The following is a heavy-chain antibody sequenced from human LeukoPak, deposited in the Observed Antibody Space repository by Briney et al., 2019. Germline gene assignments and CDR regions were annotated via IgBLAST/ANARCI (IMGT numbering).Heavy chain of an antibody. V-gene: IGHV1-2*02. CDR2: INPNSGGT. D-gene: IGHD3-10*01. CDR1: GYTFTGYY. J-gene: IGHJ4*02. Sequence: ASVKVSCKASGYTFTGYYMHWVRQAPGQGLEWMGWINPNSGGTNYAQKLLGRVTMTTDTSTSTAYMELRSLRSDDTAVYYCARDPYGSGSYLDYWGQGTLVTVSS. CDR3: ARDPYGSGSYLDY.